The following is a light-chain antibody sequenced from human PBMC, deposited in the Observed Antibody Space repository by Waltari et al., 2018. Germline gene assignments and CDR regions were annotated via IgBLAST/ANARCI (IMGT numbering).Light chain of an antibody. CDR3: SSYTSSSTLV. CDR2: DVS. Sequence: QSALTQPASVSGSPGQSITISCTGTSSDVGGYNYVSWYQQHPGKTPNRMIYDVSNRPSGVSNRCSGSKSGNTASLTISGLQAEDEADYHCSSYTSSSTLVFGGGTKLTVL. J-gene: IGLJ3*02. V-gene: IGLV2-14*03. CDR1: SSDVGGYNY.